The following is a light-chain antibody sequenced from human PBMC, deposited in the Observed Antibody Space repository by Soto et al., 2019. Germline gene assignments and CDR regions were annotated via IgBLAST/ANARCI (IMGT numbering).Light chain of an antibody. V-gene: IGLV4-69*01. CDR1: SGHINYA. CDR2: LNGDGSH. J-gene: IGLJ2*01. CDR3: QTWGSGLVV. Sequence: QPVLTQSPSASASLGASVKLTCTLSSGHINYAIAWHQQQSEKGPRYLMKLNGDGSHSKGDGIPDRFSGSSSGAERYLTIASLQYEAEAYYYCQTWGSGLVVFGGGTQLPVL.